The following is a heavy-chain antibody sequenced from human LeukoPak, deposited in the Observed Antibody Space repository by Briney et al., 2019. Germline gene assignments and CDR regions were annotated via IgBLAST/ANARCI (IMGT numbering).Heavy chain of an antibody. V-gene: IGHV1-18*01. CDR2: ISAYNGNT. CDR1: GYTFTSYG. Sequence: ASVKVSCKASGYTFTSYGISWVRQAPGQGLEWMGWISAYNGNTNYAQKLQGRVTMTTDTSTSTAYMELRSLRSDHTAVYYCARDQGGGQNYNWFDPWGQGTLVTVSS. D-gene: IGHD1-26*01. CDR3: ARDQGGGQNYNWFDP. J-gene: IGHJ5*02.